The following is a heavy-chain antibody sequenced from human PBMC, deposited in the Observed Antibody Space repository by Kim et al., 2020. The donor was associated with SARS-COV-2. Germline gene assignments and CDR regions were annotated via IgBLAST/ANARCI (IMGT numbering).Heavy chain of an antibody. D-gene: IGHD6-19*01. CDR3: ARASGWYYFDY. V-gene: IGHV3-13*01. J-gene: IGHJ4*02. Sequence: YYPGSVKGRFTISREKAKNSLYLQMNGLRAGDTAVYYCARASGWYYFDYGGQGTLVTVSS.